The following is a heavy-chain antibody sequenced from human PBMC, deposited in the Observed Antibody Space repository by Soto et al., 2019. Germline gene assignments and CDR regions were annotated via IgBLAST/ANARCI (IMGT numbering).Heavy chain of an antibody. CDR1: GFTFSSYA. V-gene: IGHV3-23*01. CDR3: ARSGYYSSYAFDI. Sequence: PGGSLRLSCAASGFTFSSYAMSWVRQAPGKGLEWVSAISGSGGSTYYADSVKGRFTISRDNSKNTLYLQMNSLRAEDTAVYYCARSGYYSSYAFDIWGQGTMVTVSS. J-gene: IGHJ3*02. CDR2: ISGSGGST. D-gene: IGHD3-22*01.